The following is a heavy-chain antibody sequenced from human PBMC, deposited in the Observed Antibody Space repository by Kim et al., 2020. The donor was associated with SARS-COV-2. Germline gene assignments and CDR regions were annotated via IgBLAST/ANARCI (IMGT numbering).Heavy chain of an antibody. CDR1: GFTFSDYD. CDR2: ICSAGDT. CDR3: VRGNFDY. J-gene: IGHJ4*02. V-gene: IGHV3-13*01. Sequence: GGSLRLSCAASGFTFSDYDMHWVRQATGKGLAWVSTICSAGDTYYQGSVKDRCSTTSEDAKNYIYLQMNSLRAGDTAVVYYVRGNFDYWGLGTVISVS.